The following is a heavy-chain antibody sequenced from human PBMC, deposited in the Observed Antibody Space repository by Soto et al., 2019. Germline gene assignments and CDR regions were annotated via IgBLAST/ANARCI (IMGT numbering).Heavy chain of an antibody. J-gene: IGHJ4*02. CDR2: ISAYNGNT. D-gene: IGHD6-19*01. CDR1: GYTFTSYG. CDR3: ARDSGYSSGWPDFDY. V-gene: IGHV1-18*01. Sequence: ASVKFSCKASGYTFTSYGISWVRQAPGQGLEWMGWISAYNGNTNYAQKLQGRVTMTTDTSTSTAYMELRSLRSDDTAVYYCARDSGYSSGWPDFDYWGQGTLVTVSS.